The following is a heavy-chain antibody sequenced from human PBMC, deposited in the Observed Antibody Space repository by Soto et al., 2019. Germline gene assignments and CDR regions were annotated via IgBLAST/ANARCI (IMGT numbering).Heavy chain of an antibody. CDR3: AIPLTGYNTPAVDENYGMDV. CDR1: DFTFSDYG. CDR2: ISYDGSVT. J-gene: IGHJ6*04. Sequence: QVQLVESGGGVVQPGRSLRLSCAASDFTFSDYGIHWVRQAPGKGLEWGSRISYDGSVTYYSDCVKGRFIVSRDNSQNTLSLQKSSLRPEETAVYYCAIPLTGYNTPAVDENYGMDVWGKGNTVTVSS. V-gene: IGHV3-30*03. D-gene: IGHD5-12*01.